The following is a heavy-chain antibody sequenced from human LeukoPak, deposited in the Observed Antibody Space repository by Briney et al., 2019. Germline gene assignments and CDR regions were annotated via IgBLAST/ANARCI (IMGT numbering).Heavy chain of an antibody. CDR1: GFTFSDYW. CDR2: VNRDGSST. V-gene: IGHV3-74*01. Sequence: GGSLRLSCAASGFTFSDYWMHWVRQAPGKGLVWVSRVNRDGSSTSYADSVKGRFTISRDNAKNTLSLQMNSLRAEDTAAYYCARDRSISAAGDTYWGQGTLVTVSS. J-gene: IGHJ4*02. D-gene: IGHD6-13*01. CDR3: ARDRSISAAGDTY.